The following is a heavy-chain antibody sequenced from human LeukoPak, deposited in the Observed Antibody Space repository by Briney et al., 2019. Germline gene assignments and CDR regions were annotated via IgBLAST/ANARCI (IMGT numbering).Heavy chain of an antibody. Sequence: ASVKVSCKASGYTFTSNYMHWVRQPPGQGLEWMGIINHSGGRTSNAQKFQGRVTMTRDTSTSTVYMELSSLRSEDTAVYYCARETLRSRTFDYWGQGTLVTVSS. CDR2: INHSGGRT. J-gene: IGHJ4*02. CDR1: GYTFTSNY. CDR3: ARETLRSRTFDY. V-gene: IGHV1-46*01. D-gene: IGHD1-26*01.